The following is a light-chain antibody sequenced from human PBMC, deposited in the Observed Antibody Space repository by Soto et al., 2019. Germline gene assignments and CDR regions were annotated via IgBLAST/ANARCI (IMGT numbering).Light chain of an antibody. CDR2: EVT. CDR1: SGDIGSYNR. V-gene: IGLV2-14*01. Sequence: QSALTQPASVSGSPGQSITISCTGTSGDIGSYNRVSWYQQHPGKAPKLIIYEVTDRPSEIPDRFSGSKSGTSATLGITGLQTGDEADYYCGTWDSSLSAGVFGTGTKLTVL. CDR3: GTWDSSLSAGV. J-gene: IGLJ1*01.